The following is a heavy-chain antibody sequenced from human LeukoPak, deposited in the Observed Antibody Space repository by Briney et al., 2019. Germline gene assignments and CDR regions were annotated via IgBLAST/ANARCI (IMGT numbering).Heavy chain of an antibody. CDR2: MNPNSGNT. CDR1: GYTFTSYD. Sequence: ASVKVSCKPSGYTFTSYDINWVRQATGQGLEWMGWMNPNSGNTGYAQKFQGRVTMTRNTSISTAYMELSSLRSEDTAVYYCARGGRSWSYYYYGMDVWGQGTTVTVSS. V-gene: IGHV1-8*01. J-gene: IGHJ6*02. CDR3: ARGGRSWSYYYYGMDV. D-gene: IGHD6-13*01.